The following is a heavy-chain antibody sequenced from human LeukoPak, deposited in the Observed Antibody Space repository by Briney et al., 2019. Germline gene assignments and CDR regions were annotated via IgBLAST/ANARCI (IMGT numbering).Heavy chain of an antibody. D-gene: IGHD1-7*01. CDR2: MNGEGTTI. Sequence: GGSLRLSCATSGLTFRTTWMHWVRQAPGKGLMWVSRMNGEGTTIDYADSVKGRFTVSRDYAKNTLFLRMNNLRTEDTALYFCATARNFRFEYWGQGSLVIVSA. CDR1: GLTFRTTW. CDR3: ATARNFRFEY. V-gene: IGHV3-74*01. J-gene: IGHJ4*02.